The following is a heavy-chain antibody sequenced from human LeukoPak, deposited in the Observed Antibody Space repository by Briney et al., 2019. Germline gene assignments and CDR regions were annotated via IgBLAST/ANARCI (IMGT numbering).Heavy chain of an antibody. V-gene: IGHV1-18*01. CDR2: ISGNNGNT. CDR1: GYTFTSYG. D-gene: IGHD3-16*02. J-gene: IGHJ4*02. Sequence: ASVKVSCKASGYTFTSYGISWVRQAPGQGLEWMGWISGNNGNTNYAQKLQVRVTMTTDTSTSTAYVELRSLRSDDTALYYCARVRVNYVWGNYPVDYWGQGTLVTVSS. CDR3: ARVRVNYVWGNYPVDY.